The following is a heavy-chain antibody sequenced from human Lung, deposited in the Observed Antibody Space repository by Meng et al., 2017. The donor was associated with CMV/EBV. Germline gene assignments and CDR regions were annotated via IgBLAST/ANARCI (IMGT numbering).Heavy chain of an antibody. Sequence: ESXKISXAASGFTVSRNYMGWVRQAPGKGLEWVSVIYGSGTTNYPDFVKGRFTISRDNSRNTVYLQMNSRRAEDTAVYFCARGADTPMVLLLEFWGQGSXVTVAS. CDR1: GFTVSRNY. CDR3: ARGADTPMVLLLEF. D-gene: IGHD5-18*01. V-gene: IGHV3-66*02. CDR2: IYGSGTT. J-gene: IGHJ4*02.